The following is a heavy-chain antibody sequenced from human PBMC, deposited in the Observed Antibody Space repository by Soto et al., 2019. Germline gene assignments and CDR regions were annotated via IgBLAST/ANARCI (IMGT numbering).Heavy chain of an antibody. Sequence: QVHLQESGPGLVKPSETLSLSCTVSGGSVSSGSYYWTWVRQSPEKGLEWIGYIAPSGSSNYNPSLKSRLTISADTSKKQFTLNLSSVTAADTAVYYCARGRPYSYGYAFDFWGQGIRVTVSS. J-gene: IGHJ4*02. V-gene: IGHV4-61*01. D-gene: IGHD5-18*01. CDR1: GGSVSSGSYY. CDR3: ARGRPYSYGYAFDF. CDR2: IAPSGSS.